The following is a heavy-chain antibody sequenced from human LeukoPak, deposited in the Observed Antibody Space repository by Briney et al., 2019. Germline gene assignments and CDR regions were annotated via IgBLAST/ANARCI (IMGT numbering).Heavy chain of an antibody. V-gene: IGHV1-69*05. Sequence: GASVKVSCKASGGTFSSYAISWVRQAPGQGLEWMGGIIPIFGTANYAQKFQGRVTITTDESTSTAYMELSSLRSEDTAVYYCARDRGFGTGMMFDYWGQGTLVTVSS. D-gene: IGHD3-10*01. J-gene: IGHJ4*02. CDR3: ARDRGFGTGMMFDY. CDR2: IIPIFGTA. CDR1: GGTFSSYA.